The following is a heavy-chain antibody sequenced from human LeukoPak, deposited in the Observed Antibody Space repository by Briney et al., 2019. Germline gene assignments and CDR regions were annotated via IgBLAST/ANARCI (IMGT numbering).Heavy chain of an antibody. D-gene: IGHD5-24*01. J-gene: IGHJ3*02. CDR3: AKDLEMATILAFDI. CDR1: GFTFSSYG. Sequence: PGGSLRLSCAASGFTFSSYGMHWVRQAPGKGLEWVAFMRYDGSNKYYADSVKGRFTISRDNSKNTLYLQMNSLRAEDTAVYYCAKDLEMATILAFDIWGQGTMVTVSS. CDR2: MRYDGSNK. V-gene: IGHV3-30*02.